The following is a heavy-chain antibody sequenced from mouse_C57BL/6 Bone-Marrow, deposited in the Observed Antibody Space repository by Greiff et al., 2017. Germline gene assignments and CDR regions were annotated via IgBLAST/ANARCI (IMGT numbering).Heavy chain of an antibody. V-gene: IGHV6-6*01. CDR2: IRNKANNHAT. J-gene: IGHJ2*01. CDR3: TGDYGSSGDYFDY. D-gene: IGHD1-1*01. CDR1: GFTFSDAW. Sequence: EVQLQESGGGLVQPGGSMKLSCAASGFTFSDAWMDWVRQSPEKGLEWVAEIRNKANNHATYYAESVKGRFTISRDDSKSSVYLQMNSLRAEDTGIYYCTGDYGSSGDYFDYWGQGTTLTVSS.